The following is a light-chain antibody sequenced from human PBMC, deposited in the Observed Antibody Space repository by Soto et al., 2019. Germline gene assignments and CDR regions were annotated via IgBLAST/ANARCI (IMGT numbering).Light chain of an antibody. J-gene: IGLJ1*01. CDR2: DVR. CDR3: CSNAVGHTFV. V-gene: IGLV2-11*01. CDR1: SSDVGGYNY. Sequence: QSALTQPRSVSGSPGQLITISCTETSSDVGGYNYLSWYQQHPGKGPKLIIYDVRKRPSGVPDRFSGSKSGNTASLTISGLQPEDEADYYCCSNAVGHTFVFGSGTKGTVL.